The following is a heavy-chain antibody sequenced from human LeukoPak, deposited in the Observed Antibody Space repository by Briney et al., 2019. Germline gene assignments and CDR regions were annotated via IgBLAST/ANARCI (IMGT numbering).Heavy chain of an antibody. CDR1: GGSFSGYY. CDR3: ARVLKAEEAAGTVIGWFDP. J-gene: IGHJ5*02. CDR2: IYYSGST. Sequence: SETLSLTCGVYGGSFSGYYWSWIRQPPGKGLEWIGYIYYSGSTNYNPSLKSRVTISVDTSKNQFSLKLSSVTAADTAVYYCARVLKAEEAAGTVIGWFDPWGQGTLVTVSS. V-gene: IGHV4-59*12. D-gene: IGHD6-13*01.